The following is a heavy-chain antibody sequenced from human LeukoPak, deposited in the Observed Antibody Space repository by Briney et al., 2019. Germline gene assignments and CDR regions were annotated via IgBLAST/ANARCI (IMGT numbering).Heavy chain of an antibody. Sequence: GGSLRLSCAASGFPFRNYALTWVRQAPGKGLEWVSAISCSGTTTYLAASAKGRFTITRHNSKPTLYLQMNSLRAEHTAVYYCAKEFDSSGFFDCWGQGHLVTVSS. V-gene: IGHV3-23*01. CDR1: GFPFRNYA. J-gene: IGHJ4*02. D-gene: IGHD3-22*01. CDR3: AKEFDSSGFFDC. CDR2: ISCSGTTT.